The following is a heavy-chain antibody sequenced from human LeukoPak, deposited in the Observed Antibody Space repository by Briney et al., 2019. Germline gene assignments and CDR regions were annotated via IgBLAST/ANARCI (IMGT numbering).Heavy chain of an antibody. CDR2: IYHSGST. V-gene: IGHV4-30-2*01. CDR1: GGSISSGGYS. Sequence: SQTLSLTCAVSGGSISSGGYSWSWIRQPPGKGLEWIGYIYHSGSTYYNPSLKSRVTISVDRSKSQCSLKLSSVTAADTAVYYCARDRRGAFDIWGQGTMVTVSS. J-gene: IGHJ3*02. CDR3: ARDRRGAFDI.